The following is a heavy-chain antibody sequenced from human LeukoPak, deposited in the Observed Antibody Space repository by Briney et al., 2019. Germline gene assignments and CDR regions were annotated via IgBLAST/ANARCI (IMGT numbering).Heavy chain of an antibody. CDR2: ISGSGGST. D-gene: IGHD3-22*01. J-gene: IGHJ4*02. V-gene: IGHV3-23*01. CDR3: AKGVTMIVVARAFDY. Sequence: GGSLRLSCAASGFTFSSYGMSWVRQAPGKGLEWLSAISGSGGSTYYADSVKGRFTISRDNSKNTLYLQMNSLRAEDTAVYYCAKGVTMIVVARAFDYWGQGTLVTVSS. CDR1: GFTFSSYG.